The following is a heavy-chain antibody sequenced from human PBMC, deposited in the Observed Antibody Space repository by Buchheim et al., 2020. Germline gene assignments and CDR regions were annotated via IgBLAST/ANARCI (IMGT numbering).Heavy chain of an antibody. CDR3: ANPYDSSGFYQYNY. Sequence: EVQLLESGGGLVQPGGSLRLSCAASGFTFSSYAMSWVRQAPGKGLEWVSAISGTGGRIYYADSVKGRFTISRDNSKNTLCLQMNSLRAEDAAVYYCANPYDSSGFYQYNYWGQGTL. J-gene: IGHJ4*02. V-gene: IGHV3-23*01. D-gene: IGHD3-22*01. CDR2: ISGTGGRI. CDR1: GFTFSSYA.